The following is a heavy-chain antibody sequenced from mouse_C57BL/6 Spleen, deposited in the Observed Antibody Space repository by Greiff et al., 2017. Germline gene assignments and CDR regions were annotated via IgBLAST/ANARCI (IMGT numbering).Heavy chain of an antibody. CDR2: IYPGDGDT. J-gene: IGHJ3*01. CDR3: ARVSTGRGVAWFAY. Sequence: VQLQQSGAELVKPGASVKISCKASGYAFSSYWMNWVKQRPGKGLEWIGQIYPGDGDTNYNGKFKGKATLTADKSSSTAYMQLSSLTSEDSAVYFCARVSTGRGVAWFAYWGQGTLVTVSA. CDR1: GYAFSSYW. D-gene: IGHD4-1*01. V-gene: IGHV1-80*01.